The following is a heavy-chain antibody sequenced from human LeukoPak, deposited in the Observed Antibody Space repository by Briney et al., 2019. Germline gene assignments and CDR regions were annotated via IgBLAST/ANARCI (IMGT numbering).Heavy chain of an antibody. J-gene: IGHJ4*02. D-gene: IGHD3-10*01. Sequence: ASVKVSCKASGYTFTSYGISWVRQAPGQGLEWMGWINPNSGGTNYAQKFQGRVTMTRDTSISTAYMELSRLRSDDTAVYYCARVYGDHYGSGVIDYWGQGTLVTVSS. CDR3: ARVYGDHYGSGVIDY. CDR2: INPNSGGT. CDR1: GYTFTSYG. V-gene: IGHV1-2*02.